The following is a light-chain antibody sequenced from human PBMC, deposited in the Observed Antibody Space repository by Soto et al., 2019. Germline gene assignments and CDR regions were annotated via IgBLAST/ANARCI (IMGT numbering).Light chain of an antibody. V-gene: IGKV3-15*01. Sequence: EIVMTQSPATLSVSPGERATLSCRASQSVSSNLAWYPQKPGQAPRLLIYGASTRATGIPARFSGSGSGTEFTLTISSLQSEDFAVYYGQQYNNWPLTFGGGTKVEIK. CDR2: GAS. CDR3: QQYNNWPLT. CDR1: QSVSSN. J-gene: IGKJ4*01.